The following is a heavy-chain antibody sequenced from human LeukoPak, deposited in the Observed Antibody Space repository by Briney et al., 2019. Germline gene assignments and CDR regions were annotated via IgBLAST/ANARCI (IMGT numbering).Heavy chain of an antibody. CDR1: GYVFNTYW. J-gene: IGHJ4*02. CDR2: IYPGDSNI. CDR3: AREYWGSGDY. D-gene: IGHD3-10*01. V-gene: IGHV5-51*01. Sequence: TGESLKISCKTSGYVFNTYWIGWVRQMPGKGLEWMGIIYPGDSNIKYSPSFQGQVTISADESINTVYLQWSSLKASDTAIYYCAREYWGSGDYWGQGTLVTVSS.